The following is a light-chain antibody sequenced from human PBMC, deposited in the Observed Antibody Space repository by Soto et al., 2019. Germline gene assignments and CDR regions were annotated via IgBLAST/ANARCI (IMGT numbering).Light chain of an antibody. CDR1: QSVSSY. Sequence: EIVLTQSPATLSLSPGEGATLSCRASQSVSSYLAWYQQKPGQAPRLLIYDASTRVTGIPARFSGSGSGTDFTLTISSLEPEDFAVYYCQQRSNRPLTFGQGTRLEIK. CDR2: DAS. J-gene: IGKJ5*01. V-gene: IGKV3-11*01. CDR3: QQRSNRPLT.